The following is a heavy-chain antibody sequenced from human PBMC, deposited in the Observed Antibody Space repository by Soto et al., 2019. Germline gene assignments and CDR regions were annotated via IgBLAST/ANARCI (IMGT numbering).Heavy chain of an antibody. V-gene: IGHV1-18*01. Sequence: ASVKVSCKASGYTFTSYGISWVRQAPGQGLEWKGWISAYNGNTNFAQKLQGRFTMTTDTSTSTAYMELRSLRSDDTAVYYCARYYHVIPNVNYYDSSGYLYYFDYWGQGTLVTVSS. CDR2: ISAYNGNT. CDR3: ARYYHVIPNVNYYDSSGYLYYFDY. D-gene: IGHD3-22*01. CDR1: GYTFTSYG. J-gene: IGHJ4*02.